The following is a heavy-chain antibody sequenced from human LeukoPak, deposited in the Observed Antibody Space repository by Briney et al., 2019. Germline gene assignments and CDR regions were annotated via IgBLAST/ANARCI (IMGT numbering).Heavy chain of an antibody. J-gene: IGHJ4*02. CDR1: GFTFSSYW. D-gene: IGHD3-22*01. CDR3: AKASAMIVVVSKHFDY. Sequence: PGGSLRLSCVASGFTFSSYWMTWVRQAPGKGLEWVSAISGSGGSTYYADSVKGRFTISRDNSKNTLYLQMNSLRAEDTAVYYCAKASAMIVVVSKHFDYWGQGTLVTVSS. CDR2: ISGSGGST. V-gene: IGHV3-23*01.